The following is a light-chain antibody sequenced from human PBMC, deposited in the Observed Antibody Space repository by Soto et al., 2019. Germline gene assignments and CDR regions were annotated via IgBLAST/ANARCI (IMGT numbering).Light chain of an antibody. CDR2: AAS. CDR3: QQLHSYPYT. J-gene: IGKJ2*01. Sequence: IQLTQSPSSLSASVGDRVTITCRASQGINNYLAWYQQKPGKAPKLLVYAASTLQGGVPSRFSGSGSGTDFPLTISSLQPEDFATYYWQQLHSYPYTFGQGAKLEIK. V-gene: IGKV1-9*01. CDR1: QGINNY.